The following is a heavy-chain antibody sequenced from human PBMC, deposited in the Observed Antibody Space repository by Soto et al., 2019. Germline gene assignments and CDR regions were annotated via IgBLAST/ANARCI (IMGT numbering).Heavy chain of an antibody. CDR1: GFTFSTYA. D-gene: IGHD3-10*01. J-gene: IGHJ4*02. CDR3: AKQRTGYGSGSDTYYFDF. V-gene: IGHV3-23*01. CDR2: LSGSGGTT. Sequence: EVQLLESGGGLVQPGGSLRLSCSTSGFTFSTYAMNWVRQAPGKGLEWVSALSGSGGTTYYADSVRGRFTISRDNSKNTLFLQMNSLRAEDTALYYCAKQRTGYGSGSDTYYFDFCGQGNQFTVSS.